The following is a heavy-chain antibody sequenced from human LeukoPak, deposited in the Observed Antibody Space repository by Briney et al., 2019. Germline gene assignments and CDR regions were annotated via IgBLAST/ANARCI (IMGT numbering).Heavy chain of an antibody. Sequence: ASVKVSCKASGGTFSSYAISWVRQAPGQGLEWMGRIIPILGIANYAQKFQGRVTITADKSTSTAYMELSSLRSEDTAVYYCALSLSYYNSSGYYPFDYWGQGTLVTVSS. CDR2: IIPILGIA. CDR1: GGTFSSYA. V-gene: IGHV1-69*04. CDR3: ALSLSYYNSSGYYPFDY. D-gene: IGHD3-22*01. J-gene: IGHJ4*02.